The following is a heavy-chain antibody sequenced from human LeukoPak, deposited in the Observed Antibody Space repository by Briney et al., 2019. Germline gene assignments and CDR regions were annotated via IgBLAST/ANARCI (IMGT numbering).Heavy chain of an antibody. CDR1: GFTVRGNS. D-gene: IGHD2-15*01. Sequence: GGSLRLSCAASGFTVRGNSMGWVRQAPGRGLDWVSTIWTDERTFYADSVKGRFTISRDESKNTLYLQMNNLGAEDTAVYYCARRYCSGGICYFFDYWGQGTLVTVSS. CDR3: ARRYCSGGICYFFDY. V-gene: IGHV3-53*01. CDR2: IWTDERT. J-gene: IGHJ4*02.